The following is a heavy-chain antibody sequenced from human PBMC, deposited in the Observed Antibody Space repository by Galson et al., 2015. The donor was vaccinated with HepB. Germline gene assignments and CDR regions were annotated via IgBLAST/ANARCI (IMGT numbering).Heavy chain of an antibody. V-gene: IGHV3-30-3*01. CDR3: ARDVYYGSGFDY. Sequence: SLRLSCAASGFTFSSYAMHWVRQAPGKGLEWVAVISYDGSNKNYADSVKGRFTISRDNSKNTLYLQMNSLRAEDTAVYYCARDVYYGSGFDYWGQGTLVTVSS. D-gene: IGHD3-10*01. J-gene: IGHJ4*02. CDR1: GFTFSSYA. CDR2: ISYDGSNK.